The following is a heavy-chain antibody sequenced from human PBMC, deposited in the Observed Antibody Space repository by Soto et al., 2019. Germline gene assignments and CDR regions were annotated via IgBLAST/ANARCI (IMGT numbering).Heavy chain of an antibody. CDR3: ARDEGSYHAFDI. Sequence: GGSLRLSCAASGFTFSSYAMHWVRQAPGKGLEWVAVISYDGSNKYYADSVKGRFTISRDNSKNTLYLQMNSLRAEDTAVYYCARDEGSYHAFDIWGQGTMVTVSS. J-gene: IGHJ3*02. D-gene: IGHD1-26*01. CDR1: GFTFSSYA. CDR2: ISYDGSNK. V-gene: IGHV3-30-3*01.